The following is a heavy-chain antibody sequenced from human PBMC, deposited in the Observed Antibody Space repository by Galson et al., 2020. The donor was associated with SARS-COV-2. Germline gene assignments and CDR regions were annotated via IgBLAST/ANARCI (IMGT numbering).Heavy chain of an antibody. CDR3: ARRGGTGAFDY. V-gene: IGHV6-1*01. Sequence: ASETLSLTCAISGDSVSSNSVAWNWIRQSPSRGLEWLGRTYYRSKWFNDYAVSVRSRLTINPDTSKNQFSLQLNSVTPEDTAVYYCARRGGTGAFDYWGQGTLVTVSS. J-gene: IGHJ4*02. CDR2: TYYRSKWFN. D-gene: IGHD3-10*01. CDR1: GDSVSSNSVA.